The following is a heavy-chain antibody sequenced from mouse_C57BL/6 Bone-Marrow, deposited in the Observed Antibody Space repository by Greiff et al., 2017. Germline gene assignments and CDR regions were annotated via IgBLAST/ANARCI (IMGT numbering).Heavy chain of an antibody. V-gene: IGHV1-69*01. J-gene: IGHJ2*01. D-gene: IGHD2-12*01. CDR2: IDPSDSYT. Sequence: QVQLQQPGAELVMPGASVKLSCKASGYTFTSYWMHWVKQRPGQGLEWIGEIDPSDSYTNYNQKFKGKSTLTVDKSSSTAYMQLSSLTSEDSAVYYCARGVYYSGSFDYWGRGTTLTVSA. CDR1: GYTFTSYW. CDR3: ARGVYYSGSFDY.